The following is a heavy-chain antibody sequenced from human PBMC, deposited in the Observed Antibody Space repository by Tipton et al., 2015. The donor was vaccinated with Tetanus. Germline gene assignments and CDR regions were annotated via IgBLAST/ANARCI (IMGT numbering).Heavy chain of an antibody. CDR1: GITFSSYA. V-gene: IGHV3-23*01. CDR3: AIDSSGYYSYSDS. CDR2: ISGSGGST. J-gene: IGHJ4*02. Sequence: SRRLSCAASGITFSSYAMSWGRQAPGKGLEWVSAISGSGGSTYYADSVQGRFTISRDNSKNTLYLQMNSLRAEDTAVYYCAIDSSGYYSYSDSWGQGTLVTVSS. D-gene: IGHD3-22*01.